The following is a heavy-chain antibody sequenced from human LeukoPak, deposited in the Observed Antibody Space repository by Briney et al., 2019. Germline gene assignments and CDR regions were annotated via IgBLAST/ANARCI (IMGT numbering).Heavy chain of an antibody. CDR1: GFTFSRYW. J-gene: IGHJ4*02. D-gene: IGHD3-10*01. CDR3: VSQWFGEFSNC. V-gene: IGHV3-74*01. Sequence: GASLRLSCAASGFTFSRYWMQWVRQAPGKGLVWVSTINSDGSITRYADFVKGRFTVSRDNAKNTLYLQMNSLRVEDTAVYYCVSQWFGEFSNCWGQGILVTVSS. CDR2: INSDGSIT.